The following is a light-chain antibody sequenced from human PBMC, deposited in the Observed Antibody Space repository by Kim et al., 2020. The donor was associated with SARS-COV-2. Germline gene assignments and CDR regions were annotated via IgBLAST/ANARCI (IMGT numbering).Light chain of an antibody. CDR1: KLVDKY. CDR3: QAWDSSRTV. V-gene: IGLV3-1*01. J-gene: IGLJ3*02. CDR2: QDN. Sequence: SVSPGQTASITCSGDKLVDKYACWYQQKPGQSPVLVIYQDNQRPSGIPERFSGSNSGNTATLTISGTQAMDEADYYCQAWDSSRTVFGGGTQLTVL.